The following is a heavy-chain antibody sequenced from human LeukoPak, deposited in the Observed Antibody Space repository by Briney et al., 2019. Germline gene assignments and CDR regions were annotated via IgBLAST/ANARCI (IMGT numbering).Heavy chain of an antibody. D-gene: IGHD6-19*01. CDR1: GGSISGSSYY. V-gene: IGHV4-39*01. CDR3: ARSASGWTVDY. CDR2: IYYSGST. Sequence: SETLSLTCTVSGGSISGSSYYWGWIRQPPGKGLEWIGSIYYSGSTYYNPSLKSRVTISVDTSKNQFSLKLSSVTAADTAVYYCARSASGWTVDYWGQGTLVTASS. J-gene: IGHJ4*02.